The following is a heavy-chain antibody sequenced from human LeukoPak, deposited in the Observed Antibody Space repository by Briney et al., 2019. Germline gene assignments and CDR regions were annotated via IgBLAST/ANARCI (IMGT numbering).Heavy chain of an antibody. CDR1: GGSISNYY. CDR2: IYYSGST. Sequence: PSETLSLTCTVSGGSISNYYWSWIRQPPGKGLEWIGYIYYSGSTYYNPSLRSRVTISVDTSKYQFSLNLNSVTAADTAVYYCARALSGTYGLFQHWGQGTLVTVSS. CDR3: ARALSGTYGLFQH. V-gene: IGHV4-59*01. J-gene: IGHJ1*01. D-gene: IGHD1-26*01.